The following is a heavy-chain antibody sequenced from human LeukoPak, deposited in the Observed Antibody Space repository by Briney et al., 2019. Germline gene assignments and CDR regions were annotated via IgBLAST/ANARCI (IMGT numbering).Heavy chain of an antibody. CDR3: ARDEYPYCSGGSCLDY. V-gene: IGHV3-66*02. CDR2: SYSGGST. Sequence: GGSLRLSCAASGFTVSSNYMNWVRQAPGKGLEWVSVSYSGGSTYYADSVKGRFTISRDNSKNTLYLQMKSLRAEDTGVYYCARDEYPYCSGGSCLDYWGQGTLVTVAS. D-gene: IGHD2-15*01. CDR1: GFTVSSNY. J-gene: IGHJ4*02.